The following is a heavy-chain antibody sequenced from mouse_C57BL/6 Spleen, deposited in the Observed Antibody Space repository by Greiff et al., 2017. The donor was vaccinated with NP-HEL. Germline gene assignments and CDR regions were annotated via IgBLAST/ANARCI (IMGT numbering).Heavy chain of an antibody. Sequence: EVQLQQSGPELVKPGASVKISCKASGYTFTDYYMNWVKQSHGKSLEWIGDINPNNGGTSYNQKFKGKATLTVDKSSSTAYMELRSLTSEDSAVYYCARGDNYYGSSYWYFDVWGTGTTVTVSS. V-gene: IGHV1-26*01. CDR3: ARGDNYYGSSYWYFDV. J-gene: IGHJ1*03. CDR1: GYTFTDYY. CDR2: INPNNGGT. D-gene: IGHD1-1*01.